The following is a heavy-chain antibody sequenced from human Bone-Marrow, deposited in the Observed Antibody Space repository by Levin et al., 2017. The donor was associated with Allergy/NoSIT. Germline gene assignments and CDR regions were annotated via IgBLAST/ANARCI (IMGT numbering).Heavy chain of an antibody. CDR3: ARGIRGVYCGPGH. V-gene: IGHV3-74*01. CDR1: GFTFSSYW. Sequence: SCAVSGFTFSSYWMHWVRQTPGEGLVWVSRIKGDGSSVSYADSAKGRFTISRDNAKNTLFLQMNSLRVEDTAVYYCARGIRGVYCGPGHWGQGTLVPVSS. CDR2: IKGDGSSV. J-gene: IGHJ4*02. D-gene: IGHD3-10*01.